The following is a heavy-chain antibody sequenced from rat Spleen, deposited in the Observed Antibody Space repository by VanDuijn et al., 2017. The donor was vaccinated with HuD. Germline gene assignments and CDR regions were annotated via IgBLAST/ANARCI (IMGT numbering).Heavy chain of an antibody. CDR1: GFTFSNYG. D-gene: IGHD4-2*01. J-gene: IGHJ2*01. Sequence: EVQLVEFGGGLVQPGRSLKLSCAASGFTFSNYGIHWIRQAPTKGLEWVATISYEGSSTYYGDSVKGRFTISRENAYSTLYLQMNSLRSEDTGTYYCTRENWKPDYWGQGVMVTVSS. CDR2: ISYEGSST. CDR3: TRENWKPDY. V-gene: IGHV5-29*01.